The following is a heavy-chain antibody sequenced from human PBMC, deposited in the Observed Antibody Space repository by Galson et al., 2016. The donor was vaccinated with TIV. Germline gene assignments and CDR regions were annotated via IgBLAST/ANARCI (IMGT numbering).Heavy chain of an antibody. CDR2: IYESGTT. CDR3: IREGSTVTMHYYFGMDV. CDR1: GYSIKSGYF. J-gene: IGHJ6*02. Sequence: LSLTCAVSGYSIKSGYFWGWIRQPPGKGLQWIGSIYESGTTYSNPSLKSRLTMSVDTSKNQFSLKLSSVTAADTAVYYCIREGSTVTMHYYFGMDVWGQGTSVTVSS. D-gene: IGHD4-17*01. V-gene: IGHV4-38-2*02.